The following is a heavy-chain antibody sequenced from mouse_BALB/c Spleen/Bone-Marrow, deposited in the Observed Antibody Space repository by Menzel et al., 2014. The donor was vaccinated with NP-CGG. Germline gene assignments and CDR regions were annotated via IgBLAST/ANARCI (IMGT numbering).Heavy chain of an antibody. V-gene: IGHV5-6-3*01. CDR3: VRGNYGNYVDYFDF. CDR1: GFTFSNYG. D-gene: IGHD2-1*01. Sequence: EVKLMESGGGLVQPGGSLKLSCAASGFTFSNYGMSWVRQTPDKRLELVATINSDGGSTYYPDSVKGRFTIYRDTAKNTLYLQMSSPKSEETAMYYCVRGNYGNYVDYFDFWGQGTTLTVSS. J-gene: IGHJ2*01. CDR2: INSDGGST.